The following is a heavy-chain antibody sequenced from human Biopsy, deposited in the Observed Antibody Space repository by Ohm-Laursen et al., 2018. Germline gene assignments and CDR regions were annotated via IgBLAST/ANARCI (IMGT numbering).Heavy chain of an antibody. CDR1: GGSMTGYE. V-gene: IGHV4-59*01. CDR3: ARVEAGTYDALDI. J-gene: IGHJ3*02. Sequence: SETLSLTCSVSGGSMTGYEWSWIRLAPGKGLEWIGYIYYSGGTKYNPSLASRVTFLVDTSKSQFSLKLYSVTAADTAVYYCARVEAGTYDALDIWGQGTLVAVSA. CDR2: IYYSGGT. D-gene: IGHD1-26*01.